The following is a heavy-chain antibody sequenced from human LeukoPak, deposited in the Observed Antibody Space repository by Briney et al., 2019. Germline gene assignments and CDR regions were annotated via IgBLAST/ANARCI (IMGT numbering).Heavy chain of an antibody. CDR3: ARPDINYDFWSGYYSSNAFDI. Sequence: GGSLRLSCATSGFTFSSYWMHWVRQAPGKGLVWVSRINTDGSSTSYADSVKGRFTISRDNAKNTLYLQMNSLRAEDTAVYYCARPDINYDFWSGYYSSNAFDIWGQGTMVTVSS. V-gene: IGHV3-74*01. CDR2: INTDGSST. J-gene: IGHJ3*02. CDR1: GFTFSSYW. D-gene: IGHD3-3*01.